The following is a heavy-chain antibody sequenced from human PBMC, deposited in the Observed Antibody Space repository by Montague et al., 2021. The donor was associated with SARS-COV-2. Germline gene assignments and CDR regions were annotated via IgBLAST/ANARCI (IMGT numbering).Heavy chain of an antibody. CDR2: ITYDSVTT. Sequence: SLRLSCAASGFTFSGHAMSWVRQAPGKGREWVSTITYDSVTTYYADSVKGRFTISRDNSKNTLYLQMNSLRVEDTAVYYCARDCRSSSCTNWGYWGQGTLVTVSS. CDR1: GFTFSGHA. D-gene: IGHD2-2*01. J-gene: IGHJ4*02. V-gene: IGHV3-23*01. CDR3: ARDCRSSSCTNWGY.